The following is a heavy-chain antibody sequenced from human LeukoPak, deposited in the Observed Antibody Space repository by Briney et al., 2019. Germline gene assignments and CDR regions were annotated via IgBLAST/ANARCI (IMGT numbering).Heavy chain of an antibody. D-gene: IGHD3-10*01. CDR2: ISAYNGNT. CDR1: GYTFTTYD. V-gene: IGHV1-18*01. CDR3: ARGELFLRGYFQH. Sequence: ASVKVSCKASGYTFTTYDVSWVRQATGQGLEWMGWISAYNGNTNYAQKLQGRVTMTTDTSTSTAYMELRSLRSDDTAVYYCARGELFLRGYFQHWGQGTLVTVSS. J-gene: IGHJ1*01.